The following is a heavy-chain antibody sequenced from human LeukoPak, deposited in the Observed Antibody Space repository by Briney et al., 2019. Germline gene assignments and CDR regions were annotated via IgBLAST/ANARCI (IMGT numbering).Heavy chain of an antibody. Sequence: PSETLSLTCAVYGGSFSGYYWSWIRQPPGQGLEWIGEINHSGSTNYNPSLKSRVTISVDTSKNQFSLKLSSVTAADTAVYYCARGGSGILAGYYFDYWGQGTLVTVSS. J-gene: IGHJ4*02. D-gene: IGHD3-10*01. CDR2: INHSGST. V-gene: IGHV4-34*01. CDR3: ARGGSGILAGYYFDY. CDR1: GGSFSGYY.